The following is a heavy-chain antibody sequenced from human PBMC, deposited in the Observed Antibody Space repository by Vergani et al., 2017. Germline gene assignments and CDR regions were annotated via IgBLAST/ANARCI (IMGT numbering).Heavy chain of an antibody. V-gene: IGHV3-15*01. CDR2: IKSKTDGGTT. J-gene: IGHJ6*02. Sequence: EVQLVESGGGLVQPGGSLRLSCAASGFTFSSYEMNWVRQAPGKGLEWVGRIKSKTDGGTTDYAAPVKGRFTISRDNAKNSLYLQMNSLRAEDTAVYYCARVHCGGDCYYYYYYGMDVWGQGTTVTVSS. CDR1: GFTFSSYE. CDR3: ARVHCGGDCYYYYYYGMDV. D-gene: IGHD2-21*02.